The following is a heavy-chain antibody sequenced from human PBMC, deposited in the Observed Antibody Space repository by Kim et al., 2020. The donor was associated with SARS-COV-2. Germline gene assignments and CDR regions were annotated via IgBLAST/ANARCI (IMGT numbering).Heavy chain of an antibody. J-gene: IGHJ4*02. V-gene: IGHV1-3*01. D-gene: IGHD1-1*01. CDR3: ARGGNWNDAFDY. Sequence: TKCPQKFQGIVTISRDTSASTVYMEVSSLGSEDTAVYYCARGGNWNDAFDYWGQGTLVTVSS. CDR2: T.